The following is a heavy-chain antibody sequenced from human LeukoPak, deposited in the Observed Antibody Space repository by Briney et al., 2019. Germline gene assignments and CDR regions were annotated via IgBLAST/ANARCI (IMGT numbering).Heavy chain of an antibody. CDR3: AKGQPTRYSSSWYFDY. CDR2: ISSSSSTI. V-gene: IGHV3-48*04. J-gene: IGHJ4*02. D-gene: IGHD6-13*01. Sequence: GGSLRLSCAASGFTFSSYAMHWVRQAPGKGLEWVSYISSSSSTIYYADSVKGRFTISRDNAKNSLYLQMNSLRAEDTALYYCAKGQPTRYSSSWYFDYWGQGTLVTVSS. CDR1: GFTFSSYA.